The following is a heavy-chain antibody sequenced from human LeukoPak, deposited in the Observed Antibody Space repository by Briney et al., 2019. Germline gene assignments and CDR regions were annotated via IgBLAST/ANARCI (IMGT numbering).Heavy chain of an antibody. D-gene: IGHD2-21*02. J-gene: IGHJ4*02. CDR3: ARGGHDFNPFYC. CDR1: GFTFSTYA. V-gene: IGHV3-23*01. CDR2: IKGGGGDP. Sequence: GGSLRLSCAASGFTFSTYAMGWVRQPSGKGLEWVSSIKGGGGDPFYADSVRGRFTISRDNSKNTLYLQLNSLRAEDTAVYFCARGGHDFNPFYCWGQGAPVTVSS.